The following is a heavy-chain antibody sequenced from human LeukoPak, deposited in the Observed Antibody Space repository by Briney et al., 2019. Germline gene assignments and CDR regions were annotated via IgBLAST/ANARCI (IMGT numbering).Heavy chain of an antibody. CDR3: ARDRRSSTGFDH. V-gene: IGHV1-2*02. Sequence: ASVTVSCRASGYTFTGYYMHWVRQAPGQGLEWMGWINPNSGGTNYAQKFQGRVTMTRDTSISTAYMELSRLRSDDTAVYYCARDRRSSTGFDHWGQGTLVTVSS. J-gene: IGHJ5*02. D-gene: IGHD2-2*01. CDR1: GYTFTGYY. CDR2: INPNSGGT.